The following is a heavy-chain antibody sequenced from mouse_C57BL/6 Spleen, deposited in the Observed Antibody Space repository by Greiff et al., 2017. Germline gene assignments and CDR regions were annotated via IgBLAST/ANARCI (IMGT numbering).Heavy chain of an antibody. CDR1: GYTFTSYW. Sequence: QVQLQQPGAELVKPGASVKLSCKASGYTFTSYWMQWVKQRPGQGLEWIGEIDPSDSYTNYTQKFKGKATLTVDTSSSTAYMQLSSLTSEDSAVXYCARGGSSCYTWFAYWGQGTLVTVSA. D-gene: IGHD3-2*02. CDR2: IDPSDSYT. CDR3: ARGGSSCYTWFAY. V-gene: IGHV1-50*01. J-gene: IGHJ3*01.